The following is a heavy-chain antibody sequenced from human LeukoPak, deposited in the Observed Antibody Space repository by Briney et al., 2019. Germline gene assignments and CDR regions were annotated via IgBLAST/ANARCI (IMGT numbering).Heavy chain of an antibody. D-gene: IGHD6-13*01. CDR1: GFTVSSNY. V-gene: IGHV3-53*01. Sequence: PGGSLRLSCAASGFTVSSNYMSWVRQAPGKGLEWVSVIYSGGSTYYADSVKGRFTISRDNSKNTLFLQMNSLRADDTAVYYCAKSFGPVIAAAGTGADWGQGTLVTVSS. CDR2: IYSGGST. J-gene: IGHJ4*02. CDR3: AKSFGPVIAAAGTGAD.